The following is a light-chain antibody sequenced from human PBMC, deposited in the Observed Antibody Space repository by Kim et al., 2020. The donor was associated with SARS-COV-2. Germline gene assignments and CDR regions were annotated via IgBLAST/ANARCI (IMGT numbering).Light chain of an antibody. CDR3: QQAYSFPLT. CDR1: QGISSK. Sequence: ASVGERVTITCRASQGISSKLAWFQQKPGKAPNLLIYAASNLQSGVPSRFSGSGSGTDFTLTINSLQPEDFATYYCQQAYSFPLTFGGGTKVDIK. J-gene: IGKJ4*01. CDR2: AAS. V-gene: IGKV1-12*01.